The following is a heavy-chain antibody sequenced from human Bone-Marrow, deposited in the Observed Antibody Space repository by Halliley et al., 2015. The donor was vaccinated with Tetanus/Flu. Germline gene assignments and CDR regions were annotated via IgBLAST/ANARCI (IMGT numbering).Heavy chain of an antibody. J-gene: IGHJ4*02. CDR2: ISSRSSYK. CDR3: ARGHFTYDS. Sequence: KGLQWISSISSRSSYKDYPDSVKGRFTVSRDNAKNTLYLEMKSLRVDDTAIYFCARGHFTYDSWGQGTLVTVSS. V-gene: IGHV3-21*04.